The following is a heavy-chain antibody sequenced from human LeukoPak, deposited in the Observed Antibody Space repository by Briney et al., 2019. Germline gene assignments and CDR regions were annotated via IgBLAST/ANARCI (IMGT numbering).Heavy chain of an antibody. CDR3: ARQAYSSNLGWFDP. Sequence: SETLSLTCAVYGGSFSGYYWSWIRQPPGKGLEWIGEINHSGSTNYNPSLKSRVTISVDTSKNQFSLKLSSVTAADTAVYYCARQAYSSNLGWFDPWGQGTLVTVSS. CDR2: INHSGST. CDR1: GGSFSGYY. V-gene: IGHV4-34*01. J-gene: IGHJ5*02. D-gene: IGHD6-13*01.